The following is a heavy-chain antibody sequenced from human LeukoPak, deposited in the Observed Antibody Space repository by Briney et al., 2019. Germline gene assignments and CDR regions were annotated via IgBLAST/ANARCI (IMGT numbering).Heavy chain of an antibody. CDR2: IYHSGTT. V-gene: IGHV4-4*02. D-gene: IGHD6-13*01. CDR3: ARHSDGYSSSWPSGDLYGMDV. J-gene: IGHJ6*02. Sequence: SGTLSLTCAVSGGSITSTNWWSWVRQPPGKGLEWIGEIYHSGTTNYNPSLKSRVTISVDKSKNQFSLKLNSVTAADTAVYYCARHSDGYSSSWPSGDLYGMDVWGQGTTVTVSS. CDR1: GGSITSTNW.